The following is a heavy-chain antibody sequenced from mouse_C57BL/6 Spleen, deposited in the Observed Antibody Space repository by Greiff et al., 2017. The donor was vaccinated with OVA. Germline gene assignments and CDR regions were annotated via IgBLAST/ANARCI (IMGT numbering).Heavy chain of an antibody. CDR2: ISYDGSN. Sequence: VQLQQSGPGLVKPSQSLSLTCSVTGYSITSGYYWNWIRQFPGNKLEWMGYISYDGSNNYNPSLKNRISITRDTSKNQFFLKLNSVTTEDTATYYCARVHYYSNYYAMDYWGQGTSVTVSS. CDR1: GYSITSGYY. D-gene: IGHD2-5*01. J-gene: IGHJ4*01. V-gene: IGHV3-6*01. CDR3: ARVHYYSNYYAMDY.